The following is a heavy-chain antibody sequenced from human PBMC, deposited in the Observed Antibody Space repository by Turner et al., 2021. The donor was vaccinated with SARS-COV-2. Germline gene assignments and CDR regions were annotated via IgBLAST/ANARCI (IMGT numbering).Heavy chain of an antibody. D-gene: IGHD6-13*01. CDR2: IDTDGSTT. CDR1: GFTFSSYW. Sequence: EVQLVESGGGLVQPGGSLRLSCAASGFTFSSYWMHWVRQAPGQGLMWVSRIDTDGSTTSYAYSVKGRFTISRDNAKNTLYLQMNSLRAEDTAVYYCATSRSFDYWGQGTLVTVSS. V-gene: IGHV3-74*01. J-gene: IGHJ4*02. CDR3: ATSRSFDY.